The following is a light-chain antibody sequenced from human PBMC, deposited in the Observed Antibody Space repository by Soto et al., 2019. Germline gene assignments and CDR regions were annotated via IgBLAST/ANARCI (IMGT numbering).Light chain of an antibody. Sequence: QSVLTQPPSASGTPGQRVTISSSGGSSNIGSYSVNWYQQVPGTAPRLLIYKDNQRPSGVPDRFSASKSGTSASLAISGLQSEDEADYYCAAWDDSLNGCVFGGGTKLTVL. J-gene: IGLJ3*02. CDR1: SSNIGSYS. CDR2: KDN. CDR3: AAWDDSLNGCV. V-gene: IGLV1-44*01.